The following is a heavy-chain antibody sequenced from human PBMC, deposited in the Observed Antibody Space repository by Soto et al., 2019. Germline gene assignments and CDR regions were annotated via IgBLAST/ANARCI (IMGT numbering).Heavy chain of an antibody. CDR3: ATLPPYYFDTSGYFLED. CDR2: ITTFNGNT. Sequence: ASVKVSCKASGYSFPSHGIGWMRQAPGQGLEWMGWITTFNGNTNYAKKFQERVTMTADTSTSTVYMELRSLRYDDTAVYFCATLPPYYFDTSGYFLEDWGQGTLVTVPQ. V-gene: IGHV1-18*01. CDR1: GYSFPSHG. J-gene: IGHJ4*02. D-gene: IGHD3-22*01.